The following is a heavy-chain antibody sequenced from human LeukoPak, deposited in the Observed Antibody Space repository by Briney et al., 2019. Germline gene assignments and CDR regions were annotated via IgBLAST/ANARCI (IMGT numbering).Heavy chain of an antibody. CDR2: INPDGSAK. Sequence: GGSLRLSCAASGFIFSNNWMSWVRQAPGKGLEWVASINPDGSAKYHVDSVKGRFTNSRDNAKKSLSLQMDALRAEDTAVYFCAKLLGTATRYDSWGLGTLVMVSS. D-gene: IGHD1-1*01. CDR3: AKLLGTATRYDS. CDR1: GFIFSNNW. J-gene: IGHJ4*02. V-gene: IGHV3-7*01.